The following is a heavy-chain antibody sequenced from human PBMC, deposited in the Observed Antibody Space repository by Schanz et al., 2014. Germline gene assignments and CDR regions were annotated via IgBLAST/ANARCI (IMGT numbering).Heavy chain of an antibody. CDR2: INPILDVG. CDR1: RSTFSSYT. Sequence: QVQLVQSGAEVKKPGSSVKVSCKASRSTFSSYTISWVRQARGQGLEWVGRINPILDVGNYAQQFQGRVTITADKSTSTAYMELSSLRYEDTALYYCARGTMPGTFDIWGQGTMVTVSS. J-gene: IGHJ3*02. CDR3: ARGTMPGTFDI. V-gene: IGHV1-69*02. D-gene: IGHD2-2*01.